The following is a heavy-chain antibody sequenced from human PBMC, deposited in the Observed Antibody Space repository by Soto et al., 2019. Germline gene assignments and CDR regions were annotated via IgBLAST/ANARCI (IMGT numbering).Heavy chain of an antibody. CDR2: IKSKVDSATT. CDR1: GFTFSNAW. Sequence: PGGSLRLSCAASGFTFSNAWMSWVGQAPGKGLEWVGRIKSKVDSATTDYAAPVKGRFSISRDDSRNTLYLQMNSLKIGDTAVYYCTTDDPINRNWGQGTLGTVSS. CDR3: TTDDPINRN. V-gene: IGHV3-15*01. J-gene: IGHJ4*02.